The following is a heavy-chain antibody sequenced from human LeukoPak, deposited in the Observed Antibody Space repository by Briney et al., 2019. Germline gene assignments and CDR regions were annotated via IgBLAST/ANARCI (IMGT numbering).Heavy chain of an antibody. D-gene: IGHD2-8*01. CDR2: ISYDGSNK. CDR3: AREGYCTNGVCPWAAFDI. V-gene: IGHV3-30-3*01. CDR1: GFTFSSYA. Sequence: GGSLRLSCAASGFTFSSYAMHWVRQAPGKGLEWVAVISYDGSNKYYADSVKGRFTISRDNSKNTLYLQMNSLRAEDTAVYYCAREGYCTNGVCPWAAFDIWGQGTMVTVSS. J-gene: IGHJ3*02.